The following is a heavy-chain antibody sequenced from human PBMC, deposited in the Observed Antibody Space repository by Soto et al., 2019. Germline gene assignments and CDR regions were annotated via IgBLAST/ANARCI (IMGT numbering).Heavy chain of an antibody. D-gene: IGHD1-26*01. V-gene: IGHV4-59*01. CDR1: GGSISSYY. J-gene: IGHJ5*02. CDR3: ARESSGRYDWFDP. CDR2: IHYTGST. Sequence: SETLSLTCTVSGGSISSYYWSWIRQAPGRGLEWIGYIHYTGSTNYNPSLKSPVTISVDTSKNQFSLKLSSVTAADTAVYHCARESSGRYDWFDPWGQGTLVTVSS.